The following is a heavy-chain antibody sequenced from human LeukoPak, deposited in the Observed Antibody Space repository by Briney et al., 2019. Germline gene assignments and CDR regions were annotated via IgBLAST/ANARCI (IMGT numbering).Heavy chain of an antibody. Sequence: PSETLSLTCTVSGGSISSSNYYWGWIRQPPGKGLEWIGSIYHSGSTYYNSSLKSRVTISVDTSKNQLSLKLSSVTAADTAVYYCARLTRGGGYVNYWGQGTLVTASS. D-gene: IGHD5-12*01. CDR2: IYHSGST. V-gene: IGHV4-39*01. J-gene: IGHJ4*02. CDR3: ARLTRGGGYVNY. CDR1: GGSISSSNYY.